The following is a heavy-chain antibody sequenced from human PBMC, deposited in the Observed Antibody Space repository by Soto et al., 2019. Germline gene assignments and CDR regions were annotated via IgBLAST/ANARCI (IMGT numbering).Heavy chain of an antibody. V-gene: IGHV1-18*01. CDR2: ISAYNGNT. J-gene: IGHJ4*02. CDR1: GYTFSSYG. Sequence: QVQLVQSGAEVKKPGASVKVSCKTSGYTFSSYGIIWVRQTPGQGLEWMGWISAYNGNTDYAQKLQGRVTMTTDTSTSTVYMEPNSLRSDDTAVYCCEKLGFGEPFDYWGQGTLVTVSS. CDR3: EKLGFGEPFDY. D-gene: IGHD3-10*01.